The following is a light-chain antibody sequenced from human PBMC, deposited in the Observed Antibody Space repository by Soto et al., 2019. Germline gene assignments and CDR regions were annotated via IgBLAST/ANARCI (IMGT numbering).Light chain of an antibody. J-gene: IGLJ1*01. CDR3: GDWDSSLNVYV. Sequence: QSVLPQPPSVSAAPGHKVTISCSGTASNIGNDYVSWYQQLPGEAPQLLIYDNNRRPSGIPDRFSGSRSDTSATLGITGLQTGDEADYYCGDWDSSLNVYVCGHGTKVTVL. CDR1: ASNIGNDY. CDR2: DNN. V-gene: IGLV1-51*01.